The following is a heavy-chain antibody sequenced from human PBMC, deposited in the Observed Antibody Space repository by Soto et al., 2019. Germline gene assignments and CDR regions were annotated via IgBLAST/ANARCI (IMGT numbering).Heavy chain of an antibody. CDR1: GFAFSGGA. V-gene: IGHV3-23*01. D-gene: IGHD6-19*01. J-gene: IGHJ4*02. Sequence: GGSLRLSVAAAGFAFSGGARNWVRQAPGKGLEWVSVISGSGGSTYYADSVKGRFTISRDNSKNTLYLQMNSLRAEDTAVYYCASRSSGWYFDYWGQGTLVTVSS. CDR3: ASRSSGWYFDY. CDR2: ISGSGGST.